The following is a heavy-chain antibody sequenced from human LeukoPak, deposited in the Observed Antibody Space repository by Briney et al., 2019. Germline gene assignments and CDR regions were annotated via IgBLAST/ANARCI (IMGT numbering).Heavy chain of an antibody. CDR2: IIPILGIA. CDR3: ARSRIVGSAGPFDY. Sequence: SVNVSCKASGGTFSSYAISWVRQAPGQGLEWMGRIIPILGIANYAQKFQGRVTITADKSTSTAYMELSSQRSEDTAVYYCARSRIVGSAGPFDYWGQGTLVTVSS. CDR1: GGTFSSYA. D-gene: IGHD1-26*01. V-gene: IGHV1-69*04. J-gene: IGHJ4*02.